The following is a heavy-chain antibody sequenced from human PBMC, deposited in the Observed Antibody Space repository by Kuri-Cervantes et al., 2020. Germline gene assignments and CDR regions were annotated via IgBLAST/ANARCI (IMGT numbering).Heavy chain of an antibody. CDR3: ARAAWRLNYYDSSGYEGYFDY. V-gene: IGHV4-61*01. J-gene: IGHJ4*02. Sequence: ESLKISCTVSGGSVSSGSYYWSWIRQPPGKGLEWIGYIYYSGSTNYNPSLKSRVTISVDTSKNQFSLKLSSVTAADTAVYYCARAAWRLNYYDSSGYEGYFDYWGQGTLVTVSS. D-gene: IGHD3-22*01. CDR1: GGSVSSGSYY. CDR2: IYYSGST.